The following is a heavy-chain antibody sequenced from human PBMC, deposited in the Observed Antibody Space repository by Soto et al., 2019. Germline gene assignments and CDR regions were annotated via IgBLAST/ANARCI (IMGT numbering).Heavy chain of an antibody. V-gene: IGHV4-59*08. CDR1: GGSISSYY. J-gene: IGHJ4*02. D-gene: IGHD3-10*01. Sequence: SETLSLTCTVSGGSISSYYWSWIRQPPGKGLEWIGYIYYSGSTNYNPSLKSRVTISVDTYKNQFSLKLNSMTAADTAVYFCAXHNYGSGXTXXXYXGQGTXVTX. CDR2: IYYSGST. CDR3: AXHNYGSGXTXXXY.